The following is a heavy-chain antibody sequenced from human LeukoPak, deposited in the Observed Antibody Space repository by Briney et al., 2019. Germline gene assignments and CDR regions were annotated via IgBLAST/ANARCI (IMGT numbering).Heavy chain of an antibody. CDR3: ARFAVADWIFDY. Sequence: GWALRLSCLASVLTVSRNYMSWVRPAAGRGLDGASVIYSCGCTYYADSVKRRFTISRDNSKNTLYLQTNSLGAEDTAVYYCARFAVADWIFDYWGQGTLVTVSS. D-gene: IGHD2-15*01. J-gene: IGHJ4*02. CDR1: VLTVSRNY. V-gene: IGHV3-53*01. CDR2: IYSCGCT.